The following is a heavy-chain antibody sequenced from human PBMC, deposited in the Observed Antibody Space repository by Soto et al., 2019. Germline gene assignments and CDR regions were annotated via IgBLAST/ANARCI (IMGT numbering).Heavy chain of an antibody. CDR3: ARERGGYGLFDS. V-gene: IGHV4-30-2*01. CDR1: GSSISNAAYS. CDR2: IYPSGMP. Sequence: SETLSLTCTVSGSSISNAAYSWSWIRQPPGKGLEWIGYIYPSGMPFYNPSLRSRVTISIDRSNDQFSLNLKSVTAADTAVYYCARERGGYGLFDSWGQGTLVTVSS. J-gene: IGHJ4*02. D-gene: IGHD5-18*01.